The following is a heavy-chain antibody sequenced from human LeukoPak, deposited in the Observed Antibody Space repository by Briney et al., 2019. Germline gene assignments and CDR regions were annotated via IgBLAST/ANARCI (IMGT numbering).Heavy chain of an antibody. CDR2: IIPILGTA. D-gene: IGHD4-23*01. J-gene: IGHJ4*02. Sequence: SVKVSCKASGGTFSTFALSWVRQAPGQGPDWMGGIIPILGTANYAQKFQGRVTITADESTSTASMELSSLTSEDTAVYYCATSPPGYSPGYWGQGTLVTVSS. CDR3: ATSPPGYSPGY. V-gene: IGHV1-69*13. CDR1: GGTFSTFA.